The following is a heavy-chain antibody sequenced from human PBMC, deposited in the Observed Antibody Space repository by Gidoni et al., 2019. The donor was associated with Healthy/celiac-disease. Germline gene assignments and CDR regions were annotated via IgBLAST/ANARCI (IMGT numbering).Heavy chain of an antibody. Sequence: SWVRQAPGQGLEWMGWISAYNGNTNYAQKLQGRVTMTTDTSTSTAYMELRSLRSDDTAVYYCARDLRGLVEDYGDYGPWVDYWGQGTLVTVSS. D-gene: IGHD4-17*01. V-gene: IGHV1-18*01. CDR2: ISAYNGNT. CDR3: ARDLRGLVEDYGDYGPWVDY. J-gene: IGHJ4*02.